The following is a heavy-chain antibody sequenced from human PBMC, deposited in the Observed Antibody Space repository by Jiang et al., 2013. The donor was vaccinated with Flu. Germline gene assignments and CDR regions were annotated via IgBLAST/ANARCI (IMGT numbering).Heavy chain of an antibody. J-gene: IGHJ4*02. Sequence: TFSDYYMSWIRQAPGKGLEWVSYISSSGSTIYYADSVKGRFTISRDNAKNSLYLQMNSLRAEDTAVYYCAKDRWVVVAAHFDYWGQGTLVTVSS. CDR2: ISSSGSTI. CDR3: AKDRWVVVAAHFDY. CDR1: TFSDYY. V-gene: IGHV3-11*01. D-gene: IGHD2-15*01.